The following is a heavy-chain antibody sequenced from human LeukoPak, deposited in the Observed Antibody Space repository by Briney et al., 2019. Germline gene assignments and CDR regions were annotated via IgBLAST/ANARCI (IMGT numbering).Heavy chain of an antibody. Sequence: GASVKVSCKASGYTFTSYYMHWVRQAPGQGLEWMGIFNPSGGSTSYAQKFQGRVTMTRDTSTSTVYMELSSLRSEDTAVYYCARDLTVPLPWGPTKGMDYFDYWGQGTLVTVSS. CDR3: ARDLTVPLPWGPTKGMDYFDY. CDR2: FNPSGGST. J-gene: IGHJ4*02. D-gene: IGHD2-21*02. V-gene: IGHV1-46*01. CDR1: GYTFTSYY.